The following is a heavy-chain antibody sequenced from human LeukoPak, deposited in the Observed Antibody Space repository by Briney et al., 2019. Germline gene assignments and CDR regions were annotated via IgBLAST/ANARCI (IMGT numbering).Heavy chain of an antibody. J-gene: IGHJ6*04. CDR3: ARANDGSGSPAFNHYGMDV. D-gene: IGHD3-10*01. Sequence: PGGSLRLSCAASGFTFSSYAMHWVRQAPGKGLEWVAVISYDGSNKYYADSVKGRFTISRDNSKNTLYLRMNSLRAEDTAVYYCARANDGSGSPAFNHYGMDVWGKGTTVTVSS. CDR1: GFTFSSYA. V-gene: IGHV3-30*04. CDR2: ISYDGSNK.